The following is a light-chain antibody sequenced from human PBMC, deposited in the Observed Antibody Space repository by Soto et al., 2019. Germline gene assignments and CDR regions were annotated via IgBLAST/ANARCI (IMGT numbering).Light chain of an antibody. Sequence: EVVLTQSPGTLSLSPGERATLSCRVSQSVGGTYLAWYQQKPGQAPRLLMYDASNRATGIPDRFSGSRSGTDFTLTISRLEPDDFAVYFCQDYGTSRTFGQGTKVDIK. J-gene: IGKJ1*01. CDR1: QSVGGTY. CDR3: QDYGTSRT. V-gene: IGKV3-20*01. CDR2: DAS.